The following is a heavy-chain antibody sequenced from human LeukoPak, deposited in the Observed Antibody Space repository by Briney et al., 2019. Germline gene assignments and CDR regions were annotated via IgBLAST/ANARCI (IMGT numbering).Heavy chain of an antibody. Sequence: PGGSLRLSCTASGFTFGDYAMSWIRQAPGKGLEWVGFIRSKAYGETADYAASVKGRFTISRDDSKAIAYLQMGSLKTEDTAVYHCTRDRGAYNLYDYWGQGTLVTVSS. D-gene: IGHD1-1*01. CDR1: GFTFGDYA. V-gene: IGHV3-49*03. CDR3: TRDRGAYNLYDY. J-gene: IGHJ4*02. CDR2: IRSKAYGETA.